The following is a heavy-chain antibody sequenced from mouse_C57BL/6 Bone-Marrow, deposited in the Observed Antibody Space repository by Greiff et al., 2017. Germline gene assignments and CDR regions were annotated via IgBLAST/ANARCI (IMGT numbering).Heavy chain of an antibody. CDR1: GYTFTSYC. CDR2: IYPGSGNT. D-gene: IGHD1-3*01. CDR3: ASNFRFGY. Sequence: VKLMESGAELARPGASVKLSCKASGYTFTSYCISWVKQRTGQGLEWIGEIYPGSGNTNYNEKFKGKATLTADKSSSTAYMELRSLTSADSAVYFCASNFRFGYGGQGTLVTVSA. V-gene: IGHV1-81*01. J-gene: IGHJ3*01.